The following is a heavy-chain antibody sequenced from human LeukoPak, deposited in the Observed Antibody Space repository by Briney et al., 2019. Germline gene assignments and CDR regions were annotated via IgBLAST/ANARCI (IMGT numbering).Heavy chain of an antibody. CDR2: IGVSGSTM. CDR1: GFTLSSYE. CDR3: ARERYCSSTSCPHGDLDY. D-gene: IGHD2-2*01. Sequence: GGSLRLSSAVSGFTLSSYEMNWVRQAPGKGLEWVSYIGVSGSTMYYAESVKGRFTISRDNAKNSLYLQMNSLRAEDTAVYYCARERYCSSTSCPHGDLDYWGQGTLVSVSS. J-gene: IGHJ4*02. V-gene: IGHV3-48*03.